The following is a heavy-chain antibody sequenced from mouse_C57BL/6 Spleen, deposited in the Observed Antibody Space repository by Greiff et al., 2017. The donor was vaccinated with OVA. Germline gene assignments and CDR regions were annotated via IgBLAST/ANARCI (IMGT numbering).Heavy chain of an antibody. CDR1: GYTFTSYW. Sequence: QVQLQQPGAELVRPGSSVKLSCKASGYTFTSYWMHWVKQRPIQGLEWIGNIDPSDSDTHYNQKFKDKATLTVDKSSSTAYMQLSSLTSEDSAVYYGARRDYYGSSYWYFDVWGTGTTVTVSS. CDR2: IDPSDSDT. D-gene: IGHD1-1*01. V-gene: IGHV1-52*01. J-gene: IGHJ1*03. CDR3: ARRDYYGSSYWYFDV.